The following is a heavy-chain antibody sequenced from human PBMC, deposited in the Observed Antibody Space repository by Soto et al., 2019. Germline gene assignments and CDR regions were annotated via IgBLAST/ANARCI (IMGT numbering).Heavy chain of an antibody. V-gene: IGHV3-30-3*01. Sequence: GGSLRLSCASSGFTFSSYAMHWVRQAPGKGLEWVAVISYDGSNKYYADSVKGRFTISRDNSKNTLYLQMNSLRAEDTAVYYCARSFGDDRYYYYGMDVWGQGTTVTVSS. CDR1: GFTFSSYA. J-gene: IGHJ6*02. CDR2: ISYDGSNK. D-gene: IGHD3-16*01. CDR3: ARSFGDDRYYYYGMDV.